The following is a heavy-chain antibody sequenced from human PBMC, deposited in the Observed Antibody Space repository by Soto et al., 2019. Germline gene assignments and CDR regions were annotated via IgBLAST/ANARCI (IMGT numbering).Heavy chain of an antibody. V-gene: IGHV4-39*01. CDR1: GGSISLNNDY. J-gene: IGHJ5*01. CDR3: ARQTRKTTVVPPDFDS. CDR2: VSYSGTT. Sequence: LETLSLTCTVSGGSISLNNDYWAWIRQPPGKGLEWIGTVSYSGTTNYNPTLKNRVSISVDRSKNQFSLRLASVTAADTAVYYCARQTRKTTVVPPDFDSWGQGTLVTVSS. D-gene: IGHD4-17*01.